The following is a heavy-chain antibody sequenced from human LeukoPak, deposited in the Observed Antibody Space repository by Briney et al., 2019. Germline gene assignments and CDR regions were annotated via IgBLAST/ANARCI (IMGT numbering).Heavy chain of an antibody. V-gene: IGHV5-51*01. D-gene: IGHD6-19*01. J-gene: IGHJ5*02. CDR3: ARNSENTNGWYGEFDP. CDR1: GYSFSTYR. CDR2: IRPGDSDI. Sequence: GESLKISCKGSGYSFSTYRIGWVRQMPGKGLEWMGIIRPGDSDIRYSPSFQGQVTISADKSISTAYLQWSSLKASDTAMYYCARNSENTNGWYGEFDPWGQGTLVTVSS.